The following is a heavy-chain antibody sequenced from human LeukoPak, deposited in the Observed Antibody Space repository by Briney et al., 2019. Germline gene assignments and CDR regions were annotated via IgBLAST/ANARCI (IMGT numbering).Heavy chain of an antibody. CDR1: GGFFSGYF. CDR2: INNSGST. D-gene: IGHD1-1*01. J-gene: IGHJ4*02. V-gene: IGHV4-34*01. CDR3: ARGRWNGDSEY. Sequence: SETLSLTCGVYGGFFSGYFLSWIRQPPGKGLEWIGEINNSGSTNYNPSLKSRVTISVDTSKNHFSLKVTSVTAADTAVYYCARGRWNGDSEYWGQGTLVTVSS.